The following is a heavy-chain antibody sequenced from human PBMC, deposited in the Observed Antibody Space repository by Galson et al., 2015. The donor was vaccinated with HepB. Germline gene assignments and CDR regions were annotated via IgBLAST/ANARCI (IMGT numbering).Heavy chain of an antibody. J-gene: IGHJ4*02. CDR2: IYYTGNT. CDR1: GASISSSLYY. V-gene: IGHV4-39*07. D-gene: IGHD5-18*01. CDR3: ARAAGDSCTYANDY. Sequence: SETLSLTCTVSGASISSSLYYWVWVRQPPEKGLEWIGSIYYTGNTYYKSSLKSRVTISADMSKNQFSLKVNSVTAADTAVYYCARAAGDSCTYANDYWGQGALVTVSS.